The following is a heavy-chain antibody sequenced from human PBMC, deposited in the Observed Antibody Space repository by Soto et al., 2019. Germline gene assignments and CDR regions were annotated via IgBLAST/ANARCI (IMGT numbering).Heavy chain of an antibody. CDR1: GFTFSSYA. J-gene: IGHJ1*01. Sequence: GGSLRLSCAASGFTFSSYAMSWVRQAPGKGLEWVSAISGSGGSTYCADSVKGRFTISRDNSKNTLYLQMNSLRAEDTAVYYCAKEVEQWLDPEYFQHWGQGTLVTVSS. CDR2: ISGSGGST. CDR3: AKEVEQWLDPEYFQH. D-gene: IGHD6-19*01. V-gene: IGHV3-23*01.